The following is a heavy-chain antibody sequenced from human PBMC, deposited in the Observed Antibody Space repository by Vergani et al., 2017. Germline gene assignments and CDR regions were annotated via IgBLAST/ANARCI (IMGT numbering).Heavy chain of an antibody. CDR3: ARVKGANPRGAFDI. D-gene: IGHD3-10*01. Sequence: VQLLESGGGLVQPGGSLRLSCAASGFTFSSYAMSWVRQAPGKGLEWVAVISYDGSNKYYADSVKGRFTISRDNSKNTLYLQMNSLRAEDTAVYYCARVKGANPRGAFDIWGQGTMVTVSS. CDR1: GFTFSSYA. V-gene: IGHV3-30*01. CDR2: ISYDGSNK. J-gene: IGHJ3*02.